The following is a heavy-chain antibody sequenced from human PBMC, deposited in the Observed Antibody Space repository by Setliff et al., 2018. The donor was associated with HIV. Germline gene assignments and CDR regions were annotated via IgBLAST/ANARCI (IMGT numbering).Heavy chain of an antibody. CDR1: GFTFGGYA. Sequence: HPGGSLRLSCTASGFTFGGYAMSWFRQASGKGLEWISFIRSKTYGGTTEYAASVKGRFTISRDDSKNTLYLQMSSLKTEDTAVYYCTTESVFLDYFFDYWGQGTLVTVSS. CDR3: TTESVFLDYFFDY. D-gene: IGHD3-9*01. V-gene: IGHV3-49*03. CDR2: IRSKTYGGTT. J-gene: IGHJ4*02.